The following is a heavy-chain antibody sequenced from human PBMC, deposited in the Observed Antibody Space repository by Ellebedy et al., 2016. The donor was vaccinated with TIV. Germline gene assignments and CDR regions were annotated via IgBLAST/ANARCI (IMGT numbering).Heavy chain of an antibody. CDR1: GFTFSTYA. D-gene: IGHD3-3*01. CDR3: ARDLASYDFWSGPPPYYMDV. CDR2: ISSSSRTV. V-gene: IGHV3-48*01. Sequence: GGSLRLSXAASGFTFSTYAMNWVRQAPGKGLEWISYISSSSRTVYHTDSVKGRFTISRVNAKNSLFLQMNSLRAEDTAVYYCARDLASYDFWSGPPPYYMDVWGRGTTVTVSS. J-gene: IGHJ6*03.